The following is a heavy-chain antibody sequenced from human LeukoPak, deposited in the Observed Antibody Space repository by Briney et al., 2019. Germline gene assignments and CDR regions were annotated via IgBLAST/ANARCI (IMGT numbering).Heavy chain of an antibody. CDR3: AEPEGGYYDIRPD. J-gene: IGHJ4*02. V-gene: IGHV3-23*01. CDR2: ISGSGGST. CDR1: GFTFSSYA. D-gene: IGHD3-22*01. Sequence: PGGSLRLSCAASGFTFSSYAMSWVRQAPGKGLERVSAISGSGGSTYYADSVKGRFTISRDNSKNTLYLQMNSLRAEDTAVYYCAEPEGGYYDIRPDWGQGTLVTVSS.